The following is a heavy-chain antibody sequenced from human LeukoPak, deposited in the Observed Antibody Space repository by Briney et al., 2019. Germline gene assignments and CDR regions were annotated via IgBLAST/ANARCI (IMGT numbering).Heavy chain of an antibody. Sequence: SETLSLPCTVSGGSISSYYWSWIRQPPGKGLEWLGYIYYSGSTNYNPSLKSRVTISVDTSKNQFSLKLSSVTAADTAVYYCAKDRPYRSSEIYYFDYWGQGTLVTVSS. J-gene: IGHJ4*02. CDR3: AKDRPYRSSEIYYFDY. CDR2: IYYSGST. CDR1: GGSISSYY. V-gene: IGHV4-59*12. D-gene: IGHD6-6*01.